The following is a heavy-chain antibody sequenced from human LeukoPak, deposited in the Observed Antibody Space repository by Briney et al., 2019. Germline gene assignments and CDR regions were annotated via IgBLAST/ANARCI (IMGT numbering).Heavy chain of an antibody. J-gene: IGHJ6*02. V-gene: IGHV1-69*04. Sequence: ASVKVSCKASGGTFSSSAITWVRQAPGQGLEWKGRIIPVLNITSYAQKFQGSVTITADTSTSTVYMELSSLRSEETAVYYCARDQGLTAPPPYGLDVWGQGTTVIVSS. CDR2: IIPVLNIT. CDR3: ARDQGLTAPPPYGLDV. D-gene: IGHD5-18*01. CDR1: GGTFSSSA.